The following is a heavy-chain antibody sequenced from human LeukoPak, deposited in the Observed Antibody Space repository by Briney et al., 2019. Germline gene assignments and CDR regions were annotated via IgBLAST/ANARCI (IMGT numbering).Heavy chain of an antibody. CDR3: ARDLGYYDSSGYYTYYYYGMDV. CDR2: ISSSGSTI. V-gene: IGHV3-48*03. Sequence: PGGSLRLSCAASGFTFSSYEMNWVRQAPGKGLEWVSYISSSGSTIYYADSVKGRFTISRDNAKNSLYLQMNSLRAEDTAVYYCARDLGYYDSSGYYTYYYYGMDVWGQGTTVTVSS. CDR1: GFTFSSYE. J-gene: IGHJ6*02. D-gene: IGHD3-22*01.